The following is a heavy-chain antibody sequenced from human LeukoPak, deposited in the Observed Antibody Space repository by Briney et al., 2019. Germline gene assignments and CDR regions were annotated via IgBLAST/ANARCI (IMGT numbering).Heavy chain of an antibody. Sequence: GGSLRLSCAASGFTFSNYGMHWVRQAPGKGLEWVAVTSYDGSNKYYADSVKGRFTISRDNSKNTLYLQMNSLRAEDTAVYYCAKDWRRIVVVGPVARHGNYMDVWGKGTTVTISS. CDR1: GFTFSNYG. CDR3: AKDWRRIVVVGPVARHGNYMDV. CDR2: TSYDGSNK. J-gene: IGHJ6*03. V-gene: IGHV3-30*18. D-gene: IGHD2-15*01.